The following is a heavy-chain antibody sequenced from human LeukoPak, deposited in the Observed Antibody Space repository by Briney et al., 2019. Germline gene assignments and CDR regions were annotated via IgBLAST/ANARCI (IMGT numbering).Heavy chain of an antibody. Sequence: PGGSLRLSCVVSGFTFSSYEMNWVRQAPGKGPEWLSHVSSSGSSIQYADSVKGRFTISRDNAKNSLYLQMNSLRAEDTAVYYCARTRDGPFDYWGQGTLVTVSS. J-gene: IGHJ4*02. CDR2: VSSSGSSI. D-gene: IGHD5-24*01. V-gene: IGHV3-48*03. CDR1: GFTFSSYE. CDR3: ARTRDGPFDY.